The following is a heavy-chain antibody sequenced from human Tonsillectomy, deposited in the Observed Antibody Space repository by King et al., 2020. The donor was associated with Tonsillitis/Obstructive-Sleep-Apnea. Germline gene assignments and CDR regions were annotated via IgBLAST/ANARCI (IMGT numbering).Heavy chain of an antibody. Sequence: VQLVESGAEVKKPGSSVKVSCKASGGTFSSYAISWVRQAPGQGLEWMGGIIPIFGTANYAQKFQGRVTITADESTSTAYMELSSLRSEDTAVYYCARRGVAAAATYYYYYMDVWGKGTTVTVSS. J-gene: IGHJ6*03. CDR3: ARRGVAAAATYYYYYMDV. V-gene: IGHV1-69*01. CDR1: GGTFSSYA. D-gene: IGHD2-15*01. CDR2: IIPIFGTA.